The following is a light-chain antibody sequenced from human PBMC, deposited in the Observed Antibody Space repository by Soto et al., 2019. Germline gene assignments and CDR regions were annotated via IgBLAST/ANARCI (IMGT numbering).Light chain of an antibody. V-gene: IGLV2-14*01. Sequence: QSALTQPASVSGSPGQSITISCTGTSSDVGGYDYVSWYQLHPGKAPKLMVYAVTNRPSGVSNRFSGSKSGNTASLTISGLQAEDEADYFCSSYSISTAYVFGTGTKVTVL. J-gene: IGLJ1*01. CDR1: SSDVGGYDY. CDR2: AVT. CDR3: SSYSISTAYV.